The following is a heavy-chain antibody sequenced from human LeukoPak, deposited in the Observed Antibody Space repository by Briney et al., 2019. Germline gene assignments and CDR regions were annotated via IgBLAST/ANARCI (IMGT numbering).Heavy chain of an antibody. Sequence: SETLSLTCTVSGGSISSYYWSWIRQPPGKGLEWIGYIYTSGSTNYNPSLKSRVTISVDTSKNQFSLKLSSVTAADTAVYYCARNGFGLVAAAGIDYWGQGTLVTVSS. V-gene: IGHV4-4*09. J-gene: IGHJ4*02. D-gene: IGHD6-13*01. CDR1: GGSISSYY. CDR2: IYTSGST. CDR3: ARNGFGLVAAAGIDY.